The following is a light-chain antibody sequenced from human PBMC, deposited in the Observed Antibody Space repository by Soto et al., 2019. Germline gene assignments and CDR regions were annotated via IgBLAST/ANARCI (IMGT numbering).Light chain of an antibody. CDR2: SNN. Sequence: QSLLTKPPSAYGTPGQRVTISRYGSSSNIGSNTVNWYQQLPGTAPKLLIYSNNQRPSGVPDRFSGSKSGTSASLAISGLQSEDEADYYCAAWDDSLNGPFYVFGTGTKVTVL. V-gene: IGLV1-44*01. CDR1: SSNIGSNT. J-gene: IGLJ1*01. CDR3: AAWDDSLNGPFYV.